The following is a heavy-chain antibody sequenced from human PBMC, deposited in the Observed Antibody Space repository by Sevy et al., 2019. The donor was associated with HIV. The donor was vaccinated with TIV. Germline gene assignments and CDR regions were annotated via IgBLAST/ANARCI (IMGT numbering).Heavy chain of an antibody. CDR3: ARDPVAPNPAGMDV. CDR2: INPNSCDK. CDR1: GYTFTDYY. D-gene: IGHD5-12*01. J-gene: IGHJ6*02. V-gene: IGHV1-2*06. Sequence: ASVKVSCKASGYTFTDYYMHWVRQAPGQGLEWMGRINPNSCDKNFVQKFQGRVTMTRDTSISTAYMELSRLTSDDTAVYYCARDPVAPNPAGMDVWGQGTTVTVSS.